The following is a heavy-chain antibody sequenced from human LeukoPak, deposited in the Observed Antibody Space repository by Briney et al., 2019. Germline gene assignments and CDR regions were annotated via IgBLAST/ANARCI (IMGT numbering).Heavy chain of an antibody. J-gene: IGHJ6*02. Sequence: PGGSLRLSCAASGFTFSSYAMSWVRQAPGKGLEWVSAISGSGGSTYYADSVKGRFTISRDNAKNSLYLQMTSLRAEDTAVYYCARDSRYQYGGPYGMDVWGQGTTVTVSS. D-gene: IGHD4-23*01. CDR1: GFTFSSYA. CDR2: ISGSGGST. CDR3: ARDSRYQYGGPYGMDV. V-gene: IGHV3-23*01.